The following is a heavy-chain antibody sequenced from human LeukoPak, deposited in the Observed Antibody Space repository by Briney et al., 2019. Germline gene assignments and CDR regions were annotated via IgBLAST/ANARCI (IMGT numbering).Heavy chain of an antibody. CDR3: ARERRRGYSDYDYSDY. J-gene: IGHJ4*02. CDR2: FSISGSTI. V-gene: IGHV3-48*03. D-gene: IGHD5-12*01. Sequence: GALRLPCAASGFPFSSYEMTRVRPAPGKGLEWVSYFSISGSTINYADSGKGRFTITRDSAKNTLYLQMNSLRAEDAAVYYCARERRRGYSDYDYSDYWGQGTLVTVSS. CDR1: GFPFSSYE.